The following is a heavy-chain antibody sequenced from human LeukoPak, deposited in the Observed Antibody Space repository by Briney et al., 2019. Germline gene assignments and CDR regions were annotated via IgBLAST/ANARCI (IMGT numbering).Heavy chain of an antibody. V-gene: IGHV4-4*08. CDR3: ARGDTAMVPPFDY. J-gene: IGHJ4*02. CDR2: IYTSGST. Sequence: SETLSLTCTVSGGPISSYYWSWIRQPPGKGLEWIGRIYTSGSTNYNPSLKSRVTISVDTSKNQFSLKLSSVTAADTAVYYCARGDTAMVPPFDYWGQGTLVTVSS. CDR1: GGPISSYY. D-gene: IGHD5-18*01.